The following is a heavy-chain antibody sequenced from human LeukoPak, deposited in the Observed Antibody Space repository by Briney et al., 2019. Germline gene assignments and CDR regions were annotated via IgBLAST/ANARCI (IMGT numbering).Heavy chain of an antibody. CDR1: GFTFINAW. CDR2: ILPSGGEI. J-gene: IGHJ4*02. CDR3: ATYRQVLLPFES. V-gene: IGHV3-23*01. Sequence: GGSLILSCAASGFTFINAWMNWVRQPPGKGLEWVSSILPSGGEIQYADSVRGRFTISRDNSKSTLSLQMNSLRAEDTAIYYCATYRQVLLPFESWGQGTLVTVSS. D-gene: IGHD2-8*02.